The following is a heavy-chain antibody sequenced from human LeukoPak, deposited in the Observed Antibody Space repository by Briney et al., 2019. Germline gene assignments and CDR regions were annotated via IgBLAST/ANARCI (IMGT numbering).Heavy chain of an antibody. V-gene: IGHV3-20*04. D-gene: IGHD6-19*01. CDR3: AREVNSSGQLNY. Sequence: GGSLRLSXAASGFTFDDYGMSWVRQAPGKGLEWVSGINWNGGSTCYADSVEGRFTISRDNAKNSLYLQMNSLRAEDTALYYCAREVNSSGQLNYWGQGPLVTVSS. CDR2: INWNGGST. J-gene: IGHJ4*02. CDR1: GFTFDDYG.